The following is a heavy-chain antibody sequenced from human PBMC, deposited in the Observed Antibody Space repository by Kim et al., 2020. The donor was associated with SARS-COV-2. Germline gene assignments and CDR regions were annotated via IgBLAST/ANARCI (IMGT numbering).Heavy chain of an antibody. D-gene: IGHD2-2*01. Sequence: TNSTPSLQSRVTTSEDSSKNQLSLRLSSVTAADTAVYYCARDGRTSWYFDLWGRGTLVTVSS. CDR2: T. J-gene: IGHJ2*01. CDR3: ARDGRTSWYFDL. V-gene: IGHV4-59*01.